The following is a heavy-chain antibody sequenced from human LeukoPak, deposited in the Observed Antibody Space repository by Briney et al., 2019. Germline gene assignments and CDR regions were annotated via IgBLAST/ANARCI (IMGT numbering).Heavy chain of an antibody. CDR3: ARSGDQGYYDSTGYKAWGF. CDR2: ISPSGDFT. V-gene: IGHV3-23*01. D-gene: IGHD3-22*01. J-gene: IGHJ4*01. CDR1: GFTFDRYG. Sequence: GGSLRLSCGISGFTFDRYGMIWVRQAPGKGLEWVSLISPSGDFTNYANSVKGRFSISRDNSANTLYLQLNSLRVDDTAVYYCARSGDQGYYDSTGYKAWGFWGHGTLVTVAS.